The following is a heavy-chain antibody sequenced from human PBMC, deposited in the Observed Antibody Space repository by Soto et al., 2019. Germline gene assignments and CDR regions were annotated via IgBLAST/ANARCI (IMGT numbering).Heavy chain of an antibody. Sequence: QVQLQESGPGLVKPSETLSLTCTVSGGSISNYYWSWIRQPSGKGLEWIGYIYYSGSTNYNPSLKSRVTISVDTSKNQFSLKLSSVTAADTAVYYCARVGHLNYGIDVWGQGTTVTVSS. CDR1: GGSISNYY. CDR2: IYYSGST. CDR3: ARVGHLNYGIDV. V-gene: IGHV4-59*01. J-gene: IGHJ6*02. D-gene: IGHD1-26*01.